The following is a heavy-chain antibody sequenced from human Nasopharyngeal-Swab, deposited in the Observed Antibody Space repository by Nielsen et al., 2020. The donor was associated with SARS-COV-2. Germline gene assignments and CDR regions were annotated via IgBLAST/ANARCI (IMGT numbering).Heavy chain of an antibody. Sequence: SETLSLTCAVYGGSLNNYWWSWIRQTAGKGLEWIGEIYHRGTTNYNPSFKSRVTISVDTAKNQFSLELISVTAADTAVYYCARHIRGWDAFDIWGQGTTVTVSS. CDR3: ARHIRGWDAFDI. V-gene: IGHV4-34*01. D-gene: IGHD6-19*01. J-gene: IGHJ3*02. CDR2: IYHRGTT. CDR1: GGSLNNYW.